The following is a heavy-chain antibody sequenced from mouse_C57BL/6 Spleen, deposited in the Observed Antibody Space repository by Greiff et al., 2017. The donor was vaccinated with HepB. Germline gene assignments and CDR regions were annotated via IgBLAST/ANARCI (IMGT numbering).Heavy chain of an antibody. CDR3: TRKGTYYGSSLYWYFDV. CDR1: GYTFTDYE. J-gene: IGHJ1*03. V-gene: IGHV1-15*01. D-gene: IGHD1-1*01. Sequence: QVHVKQSGAELVRPGASVTLSCKASGYTFTDYEMHWVKQTPVHGLEWIGAIDPETGGTAYNQKFKGKAILTADKSSSTAYMELRSLTSEDSAVYYCTRKGTYYGSSLYWYFDVWGTGTTVTVSS. CDR2: IDPETGGT.